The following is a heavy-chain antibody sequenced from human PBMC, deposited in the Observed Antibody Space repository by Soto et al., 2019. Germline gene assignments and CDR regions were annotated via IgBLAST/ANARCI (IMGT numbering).Heavy chain of an antibody. CDR1: GDSVRNQY. Sequence: SETLSLTCTVSGDSVRNQYWSWIRRPPGRGLEWIGYIYRSGSTKYNPSLKSRVTISVDTSKNQFSLKLSSVTAADTAVYYCARGSRQSRTRPFDYWGQGTLVTVSS. CDR3: ARGSRQSRTRPFDY. D-gene: IGHD6-19*01. J-gene: IGHJ4*02. CDR2: IYRSGST. V-gene: IGHV4-4*09.